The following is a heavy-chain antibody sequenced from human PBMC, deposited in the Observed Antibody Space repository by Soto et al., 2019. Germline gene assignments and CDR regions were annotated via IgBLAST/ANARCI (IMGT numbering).Heavy chain of an antibody. J-gene: IGHJ6*02. V-gene: IGHV3-15*07. Sequence: GGSLRLSCAASGFTFSNAWMNWVRQAPGKGLEWVGRIKSKTDGGTTDYAAPVKGRFTISRDDSKNTLYLQMNSLKTEDTAVYYCTTDRRTTVTAGYYYGMDVWGQGTTVTVSS. CDR3: TTDRRTTVTAGYYYGMDV. CDR2: IKSKTDGGTT. CDR1: GFTFSNAW. D-gene: IGHD4-17*01.